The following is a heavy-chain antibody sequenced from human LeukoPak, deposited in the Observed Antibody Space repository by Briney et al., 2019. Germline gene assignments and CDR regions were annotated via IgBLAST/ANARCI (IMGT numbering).Heavy chain of an antibody. CDR3: ARDKGTDLDY. CDR2: IYYSGST. CDR1: GGSISSYY. D-gene: IGHD2-8*02. V-gene: IGHV4-59*01. Sequence: SETLSLTCTVSGGSISSYYWSWIRQPPGKGLEWIGHIYYSGSTNYNPSLKSRVTISVDTSKNQFSLKLSSVTAADTAVYYCARDKGTDLDYWGQGTLVTVSS. J-gene: IGHJ4*02.